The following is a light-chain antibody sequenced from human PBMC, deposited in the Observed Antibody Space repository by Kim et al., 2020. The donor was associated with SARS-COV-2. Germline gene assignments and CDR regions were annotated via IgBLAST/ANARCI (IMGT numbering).Light chain of an antibody. CDR3: QAWDSSTVV. CDR2: QDS. J-gene: IGLJ1*01. CDR1: KLGDKY. Sequence: SYELTQPPSVSVSPGQTASITCSGDKLGDKYACWYQQKPGQSPVLVIYQDSKRPSGIPERFSGSNSGNTATLTISGTQAMDEADYYCQAWDSSTVVFATG. V-gene: IGLV3-1*01.